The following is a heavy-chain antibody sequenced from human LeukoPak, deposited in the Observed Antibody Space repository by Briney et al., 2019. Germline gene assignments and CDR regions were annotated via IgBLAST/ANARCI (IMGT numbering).Heavy chain of an antibody. Sequence: ASVKVSCKASGYTFTRYAMHWVRQAPGQRLEWMGWINAGNGNTKYSQKFQGRVTITRDTSAGTAYIELRSLRSEDAAVYYCAREALYGDCLDYWGQGTLVTVSS. CDR1: GYTFTRYA. D-gene: IGHD4-17*01. J-gene: IGHJ4*02. CDR2: INAGNGNT. V-gene: IGHV1-3*01. CDR3: AREALYGDCLDY.